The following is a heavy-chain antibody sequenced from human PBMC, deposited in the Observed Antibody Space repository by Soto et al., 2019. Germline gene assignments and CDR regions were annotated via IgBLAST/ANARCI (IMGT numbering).Heavy chain of an antibody. CDR3: AVEYSSSNYYFDY. CDR1: GDSVSINIAA. Sequence: SQTLSLTCAISGDSVSINIAAWNLIRQSPSRGLEWLGRTYYRSKWYNDYAVSVKSRITINPDTSKNQFSLQLNSVTPEDTAVYYCAVEYSSSNYYFDYWGQGTLVTVSS. J-gene: IGHJ4*02. CDR2: TYYRSKWYN. D-gene: IGHD6-6*01. V-gene: IGHV6-1*01.